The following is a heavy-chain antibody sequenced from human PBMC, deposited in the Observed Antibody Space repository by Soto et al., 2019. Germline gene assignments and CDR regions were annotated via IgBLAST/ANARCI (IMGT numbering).Heavy chain of an antibody. CDR2: IWYDGSNK. CDR1: GFTCSNYG. V-gene: IGHV3-33*01. D-gene: IGHD6-13*01. CDR3: ARDRGSSWSFDY. J-gene: IGHJ4*02. Sequence: QVQLVESGGGVVQPGRSLRLSCAASGFTCSNYGIHWVRQAPGKGLEWVAVIWYDGSNKYYADSVKGRFTISRDNSKNTLYLQMDSLRADDTAVYYCARDRGSSWSFDYWGQGTLVTVSS.